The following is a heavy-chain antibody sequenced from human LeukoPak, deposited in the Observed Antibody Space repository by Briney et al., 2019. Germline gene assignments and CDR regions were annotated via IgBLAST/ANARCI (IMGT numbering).Heavy chain of an antibody. J-gene: IGHJ4*02. CDR2: ISNIDGST. D-gene: IGHD7-27*01. V-gene: IGHV3-23*01. CDR1: GFSFNNYG. CDR3: VKEDLGRTFDY. Sequence: GGSLRLSCVASGFSFNNYGMNWVRQAPGKGLEWVSSISNIDGSTKYADSVKGRFTISTDKSKNTLSLQMNSLRAEDTAVYYCVKEDLGRTFDYWGQGTLVTVSS.